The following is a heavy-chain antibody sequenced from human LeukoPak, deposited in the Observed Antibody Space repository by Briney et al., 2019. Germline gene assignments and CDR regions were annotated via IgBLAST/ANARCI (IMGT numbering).Heavy chain of an antibody. Sequence: ASVKVSCKASGYTFTSYYMHWVRQAPGQGLEWMGGFDPEDGETIYAQKFQGRVTMTEDTSTDTAYMELSSLRSEDTAVYYCATDGPRKGNKVYYYYGMDVWGQGTTVTVSS. D-gene: IGHD1/OR15-1a*01. V-gene: IGHV1-24*01. J-gene: IGHJ6*02. CDR1: GYTFTSYY. CDR3: ATDGPRKGNKVYYYYGMDV. CDR2: FDPEDGET.